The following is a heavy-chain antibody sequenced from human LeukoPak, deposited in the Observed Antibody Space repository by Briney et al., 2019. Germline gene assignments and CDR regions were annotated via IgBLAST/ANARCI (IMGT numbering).Heavy chain of an antibody. Sequence: GASVKVSCKASGGTFSSYAISWVRQAPGQGLEWTGGIIPIFGTANYAQKFQGRVAITADESTSTAYMELSSLRSEDTAVYYCASSPPGYGVDYWGQGTLVTVSS. CDR3: ASSPPGYGVDY. D-gene: IGHD4-17*01. CDR1: GGTFSSYA. CDR2: IIPIFGTA. J-gene: IGHJ4*02. V-gene: IGHV1-69*13.